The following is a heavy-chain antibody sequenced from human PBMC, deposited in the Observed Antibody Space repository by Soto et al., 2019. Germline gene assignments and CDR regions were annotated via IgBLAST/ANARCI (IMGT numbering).Heavy chain of an antibody. Sequence: GGFLRLSCAASGFTFSSYAMGWVRQGPGKGLEWVAVVSIGGSTHYADSVRGRFTISRDNSKNTLSLQMNSLTAEDTVVYFCAKRRGAGGHFDYWGQGALVTVAP. CDR1: GFTFSSYA. V-gene: IGHV3-23*01. J-gene: IGHJ4*02. CDR3: AKRRGAGGHFDY. D-gene: IGHD2-15*01. CDR2: VSIGGST.